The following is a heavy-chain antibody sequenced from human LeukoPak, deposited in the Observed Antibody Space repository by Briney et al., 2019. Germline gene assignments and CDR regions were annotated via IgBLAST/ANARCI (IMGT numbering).Heavy chain of an antibody. CDR2: ISYDGSNK. Sequence: GGSLRLSCAASGFTFSSYGMPWVRQAPGKGLEWVAVISYDGSNKYYADSVKGRFTISRDNSKNTLYLQMNSLRAEDTAVYYCAKLGDSRWQNYFDYWGQGTLVTVSS. D-gene: IGHD6-13*01. V-gene: IGHV3-30*18. CDR3: AKLGDSRWQNYFDY. CDR1: GFTFSSYG. J-gene: IGHJ4*02.